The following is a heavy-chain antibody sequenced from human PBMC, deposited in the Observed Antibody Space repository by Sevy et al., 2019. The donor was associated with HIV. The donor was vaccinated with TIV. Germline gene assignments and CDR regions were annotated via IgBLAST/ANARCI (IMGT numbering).Heavy chain of an antibody. Sequence: GGSLRLSCAASGFTFSRYSLNWVRQAPGKGLEWVSYISSSSSTIYYADSVKDRFTISRDNAKNSLYLQMNSLRDEDTAVYYWARIPQDFWSGYSYYFDYWGRGTLVTVSS. J-gene: IGHJ4*02. D-gene: IGHD3-3*01. CDR2: ISSSSSTI. V-gene: IGHV3-48*02. CDR3: ARIPQDFWSGYSYYFDY. CDR1: GFTFSRYS.